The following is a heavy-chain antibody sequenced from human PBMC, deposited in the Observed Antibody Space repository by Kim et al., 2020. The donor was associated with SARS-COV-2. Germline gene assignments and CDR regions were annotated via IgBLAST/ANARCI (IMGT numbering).Heavy chain of an antibody. CDR1: GYTFTSYG. V-gene: IGHV1-18*01. Sequence: ASVKVSCKASGYTFTSYGISWVRQAPGQGLEWMGWISAYNGNTNYAQKLQGRVTMTTDTSTSTAYMELRSLRSDDTAVYYCARIRKSIVGATDMRNWFDPWGQGTLVTVSS. D-gene: IGHD1-26*01. CDR3: ARIRKSIVGATDMRNWFDP. CDR2: ISAYNGNT. J-gene: IGHJ5*02.